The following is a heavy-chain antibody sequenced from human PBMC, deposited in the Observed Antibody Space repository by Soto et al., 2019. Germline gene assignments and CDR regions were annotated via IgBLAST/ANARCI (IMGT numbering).Heavy chain of an antibody. J-gene: IGHJ4*02. V-gene: IGHV3-64D*06. D-gene: IGHD6-13*01. CDR3: VKDLVKNRVYPLGFDY. Sequence: PGGSLRLSCSASGFTFSSYAMHWVRQAPGKGLEYVSAISSNGGSTYYADSVKGRFTISRDNSKNTLYLQMSSLRAEDTAVYYCVKDLVKNRVYPLGFDYWGQGTLVTVSS. CDR1: GFTFSSYA. CDR2: ISSNGGST.